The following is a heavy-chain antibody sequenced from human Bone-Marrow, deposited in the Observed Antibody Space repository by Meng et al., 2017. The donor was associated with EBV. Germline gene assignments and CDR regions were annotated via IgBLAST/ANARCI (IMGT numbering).Heavy chain of an antibody. D-gene: IGHD4-17*01. CDR3: ARAETYGDYTSFDY. Sequence: QLQLQASGSGLVKPSQTLSLTCAVSNVSISSGDYSWSWIRQPPGKGLECIGYIYHSGSTYYNPFLKSRVTISVDRSKNHFSLRLSSVTAADTAVYYCARAETYGDYTSFDYWGQGTLVTVSS. V-gene: IGHV4-30-2*01. CDR2: IYHSGST. J-gene: IGHJ4*02. CDR1: NVSISSGDYS.